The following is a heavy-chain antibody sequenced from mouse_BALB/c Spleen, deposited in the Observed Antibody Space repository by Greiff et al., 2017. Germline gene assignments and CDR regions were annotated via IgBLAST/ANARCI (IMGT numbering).Heavy chain of an antibody. Sequence: EVMLVESGGGLVQPGGSRKLSCAASGFTFSSFGLHWVRQAPGKGLEWVAYISSGSSTIYYADTVKGRFTISRDNPKNTLFLQMTSLRSEDTAMYYCARSGHYYGSSSWFAYWGQGTLVTVSA. V-gene: IGHV5-17*02. CDR2: ISSGSSTI. CDR1: GFTFSSFG. D-gene: IGHD1-1*01. J-gene: IGHJ3*01. CDR3: ARSGHYYGSSSWFAY.